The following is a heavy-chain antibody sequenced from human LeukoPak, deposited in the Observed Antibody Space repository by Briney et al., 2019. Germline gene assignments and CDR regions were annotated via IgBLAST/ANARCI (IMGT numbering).Heavy chain of an antibody. CDR1: GYTFTVYY. CDR2: INPNSGGT. D-gene: IGHD3-10*01. J-gene: IGHJ4*02. CDR3: ARGQYYGSGSYYKDY. Sequence: ASVKVSCKASGYTFTVYYMHWVRQAPGQGLEWMGWINPNSGGTNYAQKFQGRVTMTRNTSISTAYMELSSLRSEDTAVYYCARGQYYGSGSYYKDYWGQGTLVTVSS. V-gene: IGHV1-2*02.